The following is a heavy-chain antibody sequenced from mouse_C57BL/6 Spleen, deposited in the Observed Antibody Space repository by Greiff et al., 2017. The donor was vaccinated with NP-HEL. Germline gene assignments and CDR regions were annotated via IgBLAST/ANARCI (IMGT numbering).Heavy chain of an antibody. CDR3: ASSDGYYYFDY. V-gene: IGHV1-26*01. CDR1: GYTFTDYY. Sequence: EVMLQQSGPELVKPGASVKISCKASGYTFTDYYMNWVKQSHGKSLEWIGDINPNNGGTSYNQKFKGKATLTVDKSSSTAYMELRSLTSEDSAVYYCASSDGYYYFDYWGQGTTLTVSS. J-gene: IGHJ2*01. D-gene: IGHD2-3*01. CDR2: INPNNGGT.